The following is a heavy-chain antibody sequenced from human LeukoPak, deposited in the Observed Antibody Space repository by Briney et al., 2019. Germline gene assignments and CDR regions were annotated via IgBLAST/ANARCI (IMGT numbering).Heavy chain of an antibody. CDR1: GYTFTGYY. V-gene: IGHV1-46*01. CDR3: ARARNYYDSSDYYYEGDAFDI. J-gene: IGHJ3*02. D-gene: IGHD3-22*01. Sequence: ASVKVSCKASGYTFTGYYMHWVRQAPGQGLEWMGIINPSGGTTSYAQKFQGRVSMTRDTSTSTVYMELSSLRSEDTAVYYCARARNYYDSSDYYYEGDAFDIWGQGTMVTVSS. CDR2: INPSGGTT.